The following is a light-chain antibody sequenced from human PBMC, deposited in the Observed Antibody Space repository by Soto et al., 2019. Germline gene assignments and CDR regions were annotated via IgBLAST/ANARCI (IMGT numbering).Light chain of an antibody. Sequence: QPVLTQPPSASASLGASVTLTCTLSSGYSNYKVDWYQQRPGKGPRFVMRVGTGGIVGSKGDGIPDRFSVLGSGLNRYLTIKNIQEEDESDYHCGADHGSGSNSEGFGSGTQLTVL. V-gene: IGLV9-49*01. CDR3: GADHGSGSNSEG. CDR1: SGYSNYK. CDR2: VGTGGIVG. J-gene: IGLJ6*01.